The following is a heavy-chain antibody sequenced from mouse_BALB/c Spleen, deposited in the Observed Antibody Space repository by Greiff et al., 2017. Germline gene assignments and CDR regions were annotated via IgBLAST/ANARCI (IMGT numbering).Heavy chain of an antibody. V-gene: IGHV5-9-4*01. CDR3: AREGAYYDYDY. CDR1: GFTFSSYA. D-gene: IGHD2-4*01. CDR2: ISSGGSYT. Sequence: EVMLVESGGGLVKPGGSLKLSCAASGFTFSSYAMSWVRQSPEKRLEWVAEISSGGSYTYYPDTVTGRFTISRDNAKNTLYLEMSSLRSEDTAMYYCAREGAYYDYDYWGQGTTLTVSS. J-gene: IGHJ2*01.